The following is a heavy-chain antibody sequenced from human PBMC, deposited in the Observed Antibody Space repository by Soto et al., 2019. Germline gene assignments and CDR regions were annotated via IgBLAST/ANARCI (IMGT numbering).Heavy chain of an antibody. J-gene: IGHJ4*02. V-gene: IGHV4-34*01. CDR3: ARADSTDPFDY. D-gene: IGHD4-17*01. CDR1: GGYFSGYD. CDR2: INHSGST. Sequence: SETLSLTCAVYGGYFSGYDWSWIRQPPGKGLEWIGEINHSGSTNYNPSLKSRVTISVDTSKNQFSLKLSSVTAADTAVYYCARADSTDPFDYWGQGTLVTVSS.